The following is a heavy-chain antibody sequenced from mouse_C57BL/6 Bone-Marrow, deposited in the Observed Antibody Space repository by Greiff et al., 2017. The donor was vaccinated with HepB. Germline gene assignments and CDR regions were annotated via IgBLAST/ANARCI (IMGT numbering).Heavy chain of an antibody. D-gene: IGHD1-1*01. CDR1: GFSLSTFGMG. Sequence: ESGPGILQPSQTLSLTCSFSGFSLSTFGMGVGWIRQPSGKGLEWLAHIWWDDDKYYNPALKSRLTISKDTSKNQVFLKIANVDTADTATYYCARIYYYGSSYLYWYFDVWGTGTTVTVSS. J-gene: IGHJ1*03. V-gene: IGHV8-8*01. CDR3: ARIYYYGSSYLYWYFDV. CDR2: IWWDDDK.